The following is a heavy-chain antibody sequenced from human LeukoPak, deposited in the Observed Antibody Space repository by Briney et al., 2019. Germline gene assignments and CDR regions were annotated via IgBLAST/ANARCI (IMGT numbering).Heavy chain of an antibody. CDR1: GFSFSTYG. J-gene: IGHJ4*02. Sequence: PGGSLRLSCAASGFSFSTYGMHWVRQAPGKGLEWVANIKQDGSEKYYVDSVKGRFTISRDNAKNSLYLQMNSLRAEDTAVYYCARRSQVPADFDYWGQGTLVTVSS. D-gene: IGHD2-2*01. V-gene: IGHV3-7*01. CDR3: ARRSQVPADFDY. CDR2: IKQDGSEK.